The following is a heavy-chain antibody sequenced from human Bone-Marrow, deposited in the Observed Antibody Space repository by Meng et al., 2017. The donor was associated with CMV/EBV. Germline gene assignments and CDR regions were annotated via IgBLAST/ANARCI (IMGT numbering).Heavy chain of an antibody. D-gene: IGHD2-21*02. CDR3: ARRAGGDSRSLDY. J-gene: IGHJ4*02. CDR2: IYPGDSDT. CDR1: GYSFTNYW. Sequence: GESLKISCKGSGYSFTNYWIGWVRQMPGKGLEWMGIIYPGDSDTRYSPSFQGQVAITADKSISTAYLQWSSLKAADTAMYYGARRAGGDSRSLDYWGQGTLVTVSS. V-gene: IGHV5-51*01.